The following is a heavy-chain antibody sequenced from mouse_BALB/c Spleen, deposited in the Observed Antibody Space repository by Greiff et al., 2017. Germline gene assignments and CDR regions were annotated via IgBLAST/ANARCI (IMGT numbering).Heavy chain of an antibody. V-gene: IGHV5-17*02. CDR2: ISSGSSTI. D-gene: IGHD1-2*01. CDR1: GFTFSSFG. J-gene: IGHJ4*01. Sequence: VQLKESGGGLVQPGGSRKLSCAASGFTFSSFGMHWVRQAPEKGLEWVAYISSGSSTIYYADTVKGRFTISRDNPKNTLFLQMTSLRSEDTAMYYCARSLLRLYAMDYWGQGTSVTVSS. CDR3: ARSLLRLYAMDY.